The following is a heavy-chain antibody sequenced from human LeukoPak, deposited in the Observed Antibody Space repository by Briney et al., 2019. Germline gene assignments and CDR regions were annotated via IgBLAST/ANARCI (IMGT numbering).Heavy chain of an antibody. CDR1: GFTFTNGW. CDR3: AELGITMIGGV. J-gene: IGHJ6*04. V-gene: IGHV3-15*01. D-gene: IGHD3-10*02. CDR2: IKSKTDDGTT. Sequence: GGSLRLSCAASGFTFTNGWMSWVRQAPGKGLEWVGRIKSKTDDGTTDYADSVKGRFTISRDNAKNSLYLQMNSLRAEDTAVYYCAELGITMIGGVWGKGTTVTISS.